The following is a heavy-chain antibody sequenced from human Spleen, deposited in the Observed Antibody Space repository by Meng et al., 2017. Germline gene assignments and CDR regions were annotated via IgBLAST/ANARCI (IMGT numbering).Heavy chain of an antibody. Sequence: RRGPCGAELKNPGASVKASCKPSGSAFTAYWLHWVRQAPGQGLDWMGRIDPRSGDTQYAQKFQGRVTMTRDTSISTTYMELGRLRSDDTAVYYCVRDEDISAAGKLFGDYWGQGTLVTVSS. V-gene: IGHV1-2*06. CDR1: GSAFTAYW. CDR2: IDPRSGDT. D-gene: IGHD6-13*01. J-gene: IGHJ4*02. CDR3: VRDEDISAAGKLFGDY.